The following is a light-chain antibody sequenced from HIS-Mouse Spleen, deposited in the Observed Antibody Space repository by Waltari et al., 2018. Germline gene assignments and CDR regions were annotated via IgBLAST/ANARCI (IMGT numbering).Light chain of an antibody. CDR1: NSDVGGYTY. CDR3: SSYTSSSTLV. J-gene: IGLJ3*02. Sequence: QSALTQPAPVSGSPGQSITISCTGTNSDVGGYTYVSWYQQHPGKAPKLMIYDVSNRPSGVSNRFSGSKSGNTASLTISELQAEDEADYYCSSYTSSSTLVFGGGTKLTVL. V-gene: IGLV2-14*03. CDR2: DVS.